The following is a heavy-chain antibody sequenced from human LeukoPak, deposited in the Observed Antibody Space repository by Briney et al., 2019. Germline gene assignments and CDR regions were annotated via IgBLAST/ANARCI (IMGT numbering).Heavy chain of an antibody. Sequence: GGSLRLSCAASGFTFSNHAMSWVRQAPGKGLEWVSGISGSGGNTYHADSVKGRFTISRDKSKNTLYLQMNSLRAEDTAVYYCAKSVTYYYDDIATWGQGTLVTVSS. CDR3: AKSVTYYYDDIAT. V-gene: IGHV3-23*01. CDR1: GFTFSNHA. CDR2: ISGSGGNT. D-gene: IGHD3-22*01. J-gene: IGHJ5*02.